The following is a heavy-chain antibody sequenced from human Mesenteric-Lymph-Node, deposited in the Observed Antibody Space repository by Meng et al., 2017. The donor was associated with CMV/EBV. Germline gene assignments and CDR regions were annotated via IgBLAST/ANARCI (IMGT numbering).Heavy chain of an antibody. Sequence: SETLSLTCTVSGGSISSYYWSWIRQPPGKGLEWIGYIDYSGSTNYNPSLKSRVTISVDTSKNQFSLKLTSVTAADTAVYYCARTGWAGTQRGVFDYWGQGTLVTVSS. D-gene: IGHD6-19*01. CDR3: ARTGWAGTQRGVFDY. CDR1: GGSISSYY. V-gene: IGHV4-59*01. CDR2: IDYSGST. J-gene: IGHJ4*02.